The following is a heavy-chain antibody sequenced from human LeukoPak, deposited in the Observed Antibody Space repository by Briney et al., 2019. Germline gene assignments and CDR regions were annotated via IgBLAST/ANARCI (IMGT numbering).Heavy chain of an antibody. J-gene: IGHJ4*02. CDR2: ISWNSGSI. V-gene: IGHV3-9*01. D-gene: IGHD4-17*01. Sequence: PGGSLRLSCAASGFTFDDYAMHWVRQAPGKGLEWVSGISWNSGSIGYADSVKGRFTISRDNAKNSLYLQMNSLRAEDTALYYCAKDSGRTTVTTFHYWGQGTLVTVSS. CDR1: GFTFDDYA. CDR3: AKDSGRTTVTTFHY.